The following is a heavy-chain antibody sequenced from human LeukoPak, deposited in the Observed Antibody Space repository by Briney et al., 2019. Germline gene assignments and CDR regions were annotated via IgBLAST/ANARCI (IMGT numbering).Heavy chain of an antibody. V-gene: IGHV6-1*01. CDR1: GDRVSSNSVT. Sequence: SQTLSLTCTISGDRVSSNSVTWNWIRQSPSRGLEWLGRTYYRSTWYNDYAVSVRGRITVNPDASKNQFSLHLNSVTPEDTAVYYCARRLTQYDCFDPWGQGILVTVSS. CDR3: ARRLTQYDCFDP. J-gene: IGHJ5*02. D-gene: IGHD2-2*01. CDR2: TYYRSTWYN.